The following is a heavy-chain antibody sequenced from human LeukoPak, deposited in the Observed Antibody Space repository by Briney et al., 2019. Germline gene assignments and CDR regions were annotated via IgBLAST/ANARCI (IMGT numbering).Heavy chain of an antibody. D-gene: IGHD2-2*01. CDR3: ARVAYCSTTSCPYYFDY. Sequence: SETLSLTCTVSGGSISSGGYYWSWIRQPPGKGLEWIGYIYHSGSTYYNPSLKSRVTISVDRSKNQFSLKLSSVTAADTAVYYCARVAYCSTTSCPYYFDYWGQGTLVTVSS. J-gene: IGHJ4*02. CDR1: GGSISSGGYY. CDR2: IYHSGST. V-gene: IGHV4-30-2*01.